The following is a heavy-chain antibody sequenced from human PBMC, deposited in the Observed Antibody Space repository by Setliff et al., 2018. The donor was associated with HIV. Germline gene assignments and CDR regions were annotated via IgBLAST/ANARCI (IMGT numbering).Heavy chain of an antibody. Sequence: SETLSLTCTVSGGSISTYYWSWIRQPPGKGLEWIGYIFYSGSTNYNPSLKSRVTLSVDTSKNQFSLKLSSVAAADTAVYYCARTQQTYYYDSSGYYFDYWGQGTLVTVSS. CDR3: ARTQQTYYYDSSGYYFDY. J-gene: IGHJ4*02. D-gene: IGHD3-22*01. V-gene: IGHV4-59*08. CDR2: IFYSGST. CDR1: GGSISTYY.